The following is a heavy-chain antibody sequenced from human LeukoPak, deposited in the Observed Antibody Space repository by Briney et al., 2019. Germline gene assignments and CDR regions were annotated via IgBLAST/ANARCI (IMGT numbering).Heavy chain of an antibody. Sequence: SETLSLTCTVSGDSISRSIWWNWVRQPPGKGLEWIGEVYHSGSTNYNPSLESRVTMLVDKSKNQFSLRLTSVTAADTAVYYCARFSSNWFHRDYWGQGTLVSVSS. CDR2: VYHSGST. CDR3: ARFSSNWFHRDY. V-gene: IGHV4-4*02. J-gene: IGHJ4*02. CDR1: GDSISRSIW. D-gene: IGHD6-13*01.